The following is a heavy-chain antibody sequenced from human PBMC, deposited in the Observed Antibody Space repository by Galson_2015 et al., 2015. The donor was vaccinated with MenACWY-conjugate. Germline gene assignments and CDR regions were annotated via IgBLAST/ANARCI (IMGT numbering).Heavy chain of an antibody. CDR1: GYTFTNYA. CDR3: ARKIVAAPAARWGYDYYGMDV. CDR2: INAGNGNT. D-gene: IGHD2-2*01. Sequence: SVKFSCKASGYTFTNYAMHWVRQAPGQRLEWMGWINAGNGNTTYSQKFQGRVTITSDTAASTAYMELSSLRSEDTAVYYCARKIVAAPAARWGYDYYGMDVWGQGTAVTVSS. V-gene: IGHV1-3*01. J-gene: IGHJ6*02.